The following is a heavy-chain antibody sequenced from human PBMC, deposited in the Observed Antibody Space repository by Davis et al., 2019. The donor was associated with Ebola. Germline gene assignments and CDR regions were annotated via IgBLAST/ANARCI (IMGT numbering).Heavy chain of an antibody. Sequence: GGSLRLSCATPGFIFTDFRMHWVRQSPGKGLEWVALISSDGSDKEYADSVKGRFIISRDNSQKMLYLQMNSPRVEDTAVYYCGRDGQGGHPYWMPGGGQGTLVRVSS. D-gene: IGHD1-26*01. V-gene: IGHV3-33*01. J-gene: IGHJ1*01. CDR3: GRDGQGGHPYWMPG. CDR1: GFIFTDFR. CDR2: ISSDGSDK.